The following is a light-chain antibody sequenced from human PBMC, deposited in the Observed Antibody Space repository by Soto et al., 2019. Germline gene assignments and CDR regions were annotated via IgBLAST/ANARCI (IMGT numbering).Light chain of an antibody. Sequence: EIVLTQSPGTLSFSPGERATLSCRASQSVSSNYLAWYQQKPGQAPRLLIYGASSRATGIPARFSGGGSGTEFTLTISSLQAEDFAVYYCQQYHNWPPTTFGQGTRLEIK. CDR3: QQYHNWPPTT. J-gene: IGKJ5*01. CDR1: QSVSSNY. V-gene: IGKV3-20*01. CDR2: GAS.